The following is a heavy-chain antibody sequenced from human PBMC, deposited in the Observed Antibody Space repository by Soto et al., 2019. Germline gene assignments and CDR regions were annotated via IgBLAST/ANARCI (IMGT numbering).Heavy chain of an antibody. CDR1: GFTVSSYA. V-gene: IGHV3-23*01. J-gene: IGHJ6*03. D-gene: IGHD3-16*01. CDR3: AKALRFTFTTGYYMDV. CDR2: ISGSGST. Sequence: EVQLLESGGGLVQPGGSLRLSCAASGFTVSSYAMSWVRQAPGKGLEWVSVISGSGSTYSADSVKGRFTISRDSSKNTVYLQLRSLRAEDTAVYYCAKALRFTFTTGYYMDVWGSGTPVTVSS.